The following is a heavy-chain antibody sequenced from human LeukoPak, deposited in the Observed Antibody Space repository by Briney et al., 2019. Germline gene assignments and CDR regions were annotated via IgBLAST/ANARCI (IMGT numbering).Heavy chain of an antibody. CDR2: ISYDGSNK. Sequence: GRSLRLSCAASGFTFSSYGMHWVRQAPGKGLERVAVISYDGSNKYYADSVKGRFTISRDNSKNTLYLQMNSLRAEDTAVYYCAKDGGPYSSGWSRGFDYWGQGTLVTVSS. D-gene: IGHD6-19*01. J-gene: IGHJ4*02. CDR3: AKDGGPYSSGWSRGFDY. V-gene: IGHV3-30*18. CDR1: GFTFSSYG.